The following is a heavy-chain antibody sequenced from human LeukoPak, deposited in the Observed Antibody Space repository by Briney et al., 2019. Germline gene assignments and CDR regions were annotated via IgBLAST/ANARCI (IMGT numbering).Heavy chain of an antibody. J-gene: IGHJ6*02. V-gene: IGHV4-59*01. CDR1: GGSISSYY. Sequence: PSETLSLTCTVSGGSISSYYWSWIRQPPGKGPEWIGYIYYSGSTNYNPSLKSRVTISVDTSKNQFSLKLSSVTAADTAVYYCARARWPVPSYYYYGMDVWGQGTTVTVSS. CDR3: ARARWPVPSYYYYGMDV. CDR2: IYYSGST. D-gene: IGHD4-23*01.